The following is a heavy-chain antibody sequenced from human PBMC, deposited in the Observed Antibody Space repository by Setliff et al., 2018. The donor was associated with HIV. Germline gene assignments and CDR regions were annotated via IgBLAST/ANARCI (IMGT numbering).Heavy chain of an antibody. D-gene: IGHD3-3*01. CDR3: AREGASRSLEWMPNWLDP. CDR1: GGSISNFY. CDR2: IYSTGDT. V-gene: IGHV4-4*07. Sequence: LETLSLTCSVSGGSISNFYWSWIRQPPGKGLEWVGHIYSTGDTNYNPSLTSRVTLSADTSKNQLSLSLTSVTAADTAVYFCAREGASRSLEWMPNWLDPWGQGTLVTVSS. J-gene: IGHJ5*02.